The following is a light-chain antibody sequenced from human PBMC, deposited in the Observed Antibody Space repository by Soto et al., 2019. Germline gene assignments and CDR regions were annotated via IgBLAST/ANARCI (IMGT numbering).Light chain of an antibody. CDR3: QRYDHWPQWT. V-gene: IGKV3-20*01. Sequence: EIVWTQSPGTLSLSPGHRDTISCTARQSVTSDYLAWYQQKPGQAPRLLIYGASIRATGIPPRFSGSGSGTDFTLTISNLQSEDFAVYYCQRYDHWPQWTFGQGNKVAIK. CDR1: QSVTSDY. J-gene: IGKJ1*01. CDR2: GAS.